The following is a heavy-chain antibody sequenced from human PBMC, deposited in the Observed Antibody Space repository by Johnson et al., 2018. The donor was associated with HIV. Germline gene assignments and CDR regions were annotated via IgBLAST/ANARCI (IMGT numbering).Heavy chain of an antibody. CDR1: GFTFSSYD. V-gene: IGHV3-13*01. J-gene: IGHJ3*02. CDR2: IGTAGDT. CDR3: ARGKGAAAAEAFDI. D-gene: IGHD6-13*01. Sequence: VQLVESGGGLVQPGGSLRLSCAASGFTFSSYDMHWVRQATGTGLEWVSAIGTAGDTYYPGSVTGRFTISRENAKNNLYLQMNSMRAGDTAVYYCARGKGAAAAEAFDIWGQGTMVTVSA.